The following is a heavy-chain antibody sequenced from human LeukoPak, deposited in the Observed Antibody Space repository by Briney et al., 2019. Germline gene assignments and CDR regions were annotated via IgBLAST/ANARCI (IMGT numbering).Heavy chain of an antibody. CDR2: IKQDGSEK. Sequence: GGSLRLSCAASGFTFTNYWMSWVRQAPGKGLEWVANIKQDGSEKYYVDSVKGRFTISRDNAKNSLYLQMNSLRAEDTAVYYCARDQAWAIAEYFRGAFDIWGQGTMVTVSS. J-gene: IGHJ3*02. CDR1: GFTFTNYW. CDR3: ARDQAWAIAEYFRGAFDI. D-gene: IGHD3-10*02. V-gene: IGHV3-7*01.